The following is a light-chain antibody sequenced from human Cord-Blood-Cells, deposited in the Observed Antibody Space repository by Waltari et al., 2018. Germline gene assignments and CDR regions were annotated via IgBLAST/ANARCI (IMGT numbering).Light chain of an antibody. V-gene: IGKV3-11*01. CDR1: QSVSSY. CDR2: DAS. CDR3: QQRSNWLT. Sequence: EIVLTQSPATLSLSPGERATLSCRASQSVSSYLAWYQQKPGQAPRLLIDDASNRATGIPARFRGSGSGTDFTLTISSLEPEDFAVYYCQQRSNWLTFGGGTKVEIK. J-gene: IGKJ4*01.